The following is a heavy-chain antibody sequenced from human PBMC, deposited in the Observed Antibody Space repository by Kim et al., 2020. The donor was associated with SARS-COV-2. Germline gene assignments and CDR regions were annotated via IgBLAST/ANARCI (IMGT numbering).Heavy chain of an antibody. CDR3: ARVSYCSSTSCYSLDY. Sequence: SETLSLTCAVSGGSISSSNWWSWVRQPPGKGLEWIGEIYHSGSTNYNPSLKSRVTISVDKSKNQFSLKLSSVTAADTAVYYCARVSYCSSTSCYSLDYWGQGTLVTVSS. CDR1: GGSISSSNW. D-gene: IGHD2-2*01. J-gene: IGHJ4*02. V-gene: IGHV4-4*02. CDR2: IYHSGST.